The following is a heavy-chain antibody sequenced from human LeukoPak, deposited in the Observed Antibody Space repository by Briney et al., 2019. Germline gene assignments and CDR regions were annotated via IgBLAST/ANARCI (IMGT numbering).Heavy chain of an antibody. J-gene: IGHJ6*03. CDR3: ATVAGYYYYFYMHV. CDR2: IIPIFGTA. D-gene: IGHD6-19*01. V-gene: IGHV1-69*05. CDR1: GGTFSRYA. Sequence: SVKVSCKASGGTFSRYAISLVRQAPGQGLEWMGGIIPIFGTANYAQKFQGRVTITTDESTSTAYMELSSLRSEDTAVYYCATVAGYYYYFYMHVWGKGTTVTVSS.